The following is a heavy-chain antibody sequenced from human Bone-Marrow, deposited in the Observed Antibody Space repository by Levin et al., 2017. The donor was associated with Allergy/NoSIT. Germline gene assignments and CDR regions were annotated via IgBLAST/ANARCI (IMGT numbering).Heavy chain of an antibody. CDR3: AGGPSRGY. D-gene: IGHD3-16*01. J-gene: IGHJ4*02. CDR2: IYSGGST. CDR1: GFTVSNNY. V-gene: IGHV3-66*01. Sequence: HPGGSLRLSCAVSGFTVSNNYMSWVRQAPGKGLDWVSLIYSGGSTNYADSVKGRFTISRDNFKNTLYLQMNSLRAEDTAVYYCAGGPSRGYWGQGTLVTVSS.